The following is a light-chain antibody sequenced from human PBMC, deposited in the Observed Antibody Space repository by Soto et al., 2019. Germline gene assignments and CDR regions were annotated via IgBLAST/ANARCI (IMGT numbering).Light chain of an antibody. Sequence: DIQMPQSPSTLSASVGDRVTITCRASQSISSWLAWYQQKPGKAPKLLIYKASSLESGVPSRFRGSGSGTEFTLTISRLQHDDFATYYCQQYNSYSTFGQGPKVEIK. CDR1: QSISSW. J-gene: IGKJ1*01. CDR3: QQYNSYST. CDR2: KAS. V-gene: IGKV1-5*03.